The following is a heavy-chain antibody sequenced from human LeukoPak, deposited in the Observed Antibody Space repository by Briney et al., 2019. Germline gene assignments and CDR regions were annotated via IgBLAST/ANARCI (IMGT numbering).Heavy chain of an antibody. CDR1: GFSFSSYG. D-gene: IGHD5-18*01. CDR3: AKDRGYSYGDFDF. CDR2: IRYDGSNK. V-gene: IGHV3-30*02. Sequence: PGGSLRLSCTASGFSFSSYGMHWVRQAPGKGLEWVAFIRYDGSNKDYADSVKGRFTISRDNSKNTLYLQMNSLRAEDTAVYYCAKDRGYSYGDFDFWGQGTLVTVSS. J-gene: IGHJ4*02.